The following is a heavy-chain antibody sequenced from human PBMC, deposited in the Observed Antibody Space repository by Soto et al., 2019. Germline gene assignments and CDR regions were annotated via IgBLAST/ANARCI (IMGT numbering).Heavy chain of an antibody. D-gene: IGHD2-15*01. Sequence: GGSLRLSCAASGFTFSDYYMSWIRQAPGKGLEWVSYISSSSSYTNYADSVKGRFTISRDNAKNSLYLQMNSLRAEDTAVYYCARVSGAASLWYYFDYWGQGTLVTVSS. J-gene: IGHJ4*02. V-gene: IGHV3-11*05. CDR2: ISSSSSYT. CDR3: ARVSGAASLWYYFDY. CDR1: GFTFSDYY.